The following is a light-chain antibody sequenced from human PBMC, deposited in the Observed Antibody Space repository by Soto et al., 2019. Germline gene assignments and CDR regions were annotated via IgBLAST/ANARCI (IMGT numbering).Light chain of an antibody. CDR2: EVT. CDR1: SSDIGDYDY. Sequence: QSVLTQPASVSGYPGQSITISCTGTSSDIGDYDYVSWYQHHPGKAPKVMIYEVTNRPSGVSNRFSGSKSGNTASLTISGLQAEDEADYYCSSYTSRSTHVVFGGGTKVTVL. V-gene: IGLV2-14*01. CDR3: SSYTSRSTHVV. J-gene: IGLJ2*01.